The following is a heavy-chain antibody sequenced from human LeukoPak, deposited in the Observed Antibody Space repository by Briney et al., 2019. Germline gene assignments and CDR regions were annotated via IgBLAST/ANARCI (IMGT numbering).Heavy chain of an antibody. Sequence: SETLSLTCAVSGGSISSNSYYWSWIRQPAGKGLEWIGRIYSSGSTNYNPSLKSRVTISVDMSKNQFSLKLSSVTAADTAVYYCARSTRQVRYGYRPWEAPVSYFDYWGQGTLVTASS. D-gene: IGHD5-18*01. J-gene: IGHJ4*02. CDR2: IYSSGST. V-gene: IGHV4-61*02. CDR1: GGSISSNSYY. CDR3: ARSTRQVRYGYRPWEAPVSYFDY.